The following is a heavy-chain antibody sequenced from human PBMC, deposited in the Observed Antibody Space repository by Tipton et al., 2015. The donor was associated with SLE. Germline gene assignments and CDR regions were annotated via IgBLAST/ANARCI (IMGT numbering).Heavy chain of an antibody. CDR1: GFTFSSYA. D-gene: IGHD6-19*01. CDR3: AREDGQWLTSDY. Sequence: SLRLSCAASGFTFSSYAMHWVRQAPGKGLEWVAVISYDGSNKYYADSVKGRFTISRDNSKNTLYLQMNSLRAEDTAVYYCAREDGQWLTSDYWGQGTLVTVSS. J-gene: IGHJ4*02. V-gene: IGHV3-30*04. CDR2: ISYDGSNK.